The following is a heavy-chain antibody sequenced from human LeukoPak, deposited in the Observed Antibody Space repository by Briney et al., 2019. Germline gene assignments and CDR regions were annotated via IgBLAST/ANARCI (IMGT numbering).Heavy chain of an antibody. J-gene: IGHJ6*03. Sequence: SQTLSLTCTVSGGSISSGSYYWRWLRQPAGRGREWIGRIYTSGSTNYNPSLKSRVTISVDTPKNQFSLKLSSVTAADTAVYYCARFTVAGKVYYYYYMDVWGKGTRSPSP. CDR3: ARFTVAGKVYYYYYMDV. CDR1: GGSISSGSYY. CDR2: IYTSGST. V-gene: IGHV4-61*02. D-gene: IGHD6-19*01.